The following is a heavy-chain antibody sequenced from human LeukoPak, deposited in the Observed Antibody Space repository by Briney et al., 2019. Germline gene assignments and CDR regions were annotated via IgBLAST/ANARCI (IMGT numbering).Heavy chain of an antibody. D-gene: IGHD1-26*01. CDR2: INHSGST. J-gene: IGHJ4*02. CDR3: VRDRDGSHDY. CDR1: GFTFSSYG. Sequence: GSLRLSCAASGFTFSSYGMHWVRQAPGKGLEWIGEINHSGSTNYSPSLKSRVTMSLDTSKNQFSLKLNSVTAADTAVYYCVRDRDGSHDYWGQGTQVTVSS. V-gene: IGHV4-34*01.